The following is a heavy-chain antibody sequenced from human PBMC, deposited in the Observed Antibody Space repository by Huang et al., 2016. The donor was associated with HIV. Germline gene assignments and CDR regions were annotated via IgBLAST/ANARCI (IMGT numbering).Heavy chain of an antibody. Sequence: EVQLVESGGGLVQPGGSLRLSCAASGFSISSYWVHWVRQAPGKGLGCVSRINSDGSSTSYADSVKGRFIISRDNAKNTLYLQMNSLRAEDTALYYCARDPRIQSWLNYFDSWGQGTLVSVSS. CDR3: ARDPRIQSWLNYFDS. J-gene: IGHJ4*02. D-gene: IGHD3-22*01. CDR2: INSDGSST. V-gene: IGHV3-74*01. CDR1: GFSISSYW.